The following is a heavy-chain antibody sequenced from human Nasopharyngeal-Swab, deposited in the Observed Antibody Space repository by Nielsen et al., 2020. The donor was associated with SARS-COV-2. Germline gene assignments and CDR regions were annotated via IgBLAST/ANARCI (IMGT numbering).Heavy chain of an antibody. V-gene: IGHV3-30*03. CDR3: ARDVVDCTGGVCYESEFDY. Sequence: GGSLRLSCAASGFTFSSYGMHWVRQAPGKGLEWVAVISYDGSNKYYADSVKGRFTISRDNSKNTLYLQMNSLRAEDTAVYYCARDVVDCTGGVCYESEFDYWGQGTLVTVSS. D-gene: IGHD2-8*02. J-gene: IGHJ4*02. CDR1: GFTFSSYG. CDR2: ISYDGSNK.